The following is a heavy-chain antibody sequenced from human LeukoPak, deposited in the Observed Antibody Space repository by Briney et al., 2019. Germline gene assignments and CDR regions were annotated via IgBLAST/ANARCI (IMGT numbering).Heavy chain of an antibody. CDR1: GFTFSSSA. V-gene: IGHV3-74*01. CDR3: IRDFRSADL. CDR2: IYVDGRTT. J-gene: IGHJ5*02. Sequence: PGGSLRLSCAASGFTFSSSAMSWVRQAPGKGLVWVSRIYVDGRTTNYADSVKGRFTISRDNAKNTVYLEMNSLSVEDTATYYCIRDFRSADLWGQGTLVTVTS.